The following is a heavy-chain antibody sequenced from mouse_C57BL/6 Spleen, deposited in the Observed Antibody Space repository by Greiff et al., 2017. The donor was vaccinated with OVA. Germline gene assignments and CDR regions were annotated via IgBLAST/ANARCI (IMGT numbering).Heavy chain of an antibody. J-gene: IGHJ2*01. V-gene: IGHV1-39*01. CDR3: ASIFPTTVVAYYFDD. D-gene: IGHD1-1*01. CDR1: GYSFTDYN. CDR2: INPNYGTT. Sequence: VQLQQSGPELVKPGASVKISCKASGYSFTDYNMNWVKQSNGKSLEWIGVINPNYGTTSYNQKFKGKATLTVDQSSSTAYMQLNSLTADDSAVYYCASIFPTTVVAYYFDDWGRGTTLTVSS.